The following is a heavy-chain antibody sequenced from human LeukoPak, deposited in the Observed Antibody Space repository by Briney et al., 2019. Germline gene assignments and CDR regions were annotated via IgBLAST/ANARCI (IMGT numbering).Heavy chain of an antibody. D-gene: IGHD6-19*01. CDR2: IYDSGST. Sequence: SETLSLTCTVSGGSISNYYLSWIRQPPGKGLEWIGYIYDSGSTNYNPSLKSRVSISVDTSKNQFSLKLNSVTAADTAMYYCARPRSSGWYGAFDIWVQGTMVTVSS. J-gene: IGHJ3*02. V-gene: IGHV4-59*08. CDR3: ARPRSSGWYGAFDI. CDR1: GGSISNYY.